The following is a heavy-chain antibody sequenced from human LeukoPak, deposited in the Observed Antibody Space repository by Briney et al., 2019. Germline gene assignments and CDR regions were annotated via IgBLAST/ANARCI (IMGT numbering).Heavy chain of an antibody. CDR2: INKDGSEE. CDR1: GFTLSDFY. J-gene: IGHJ4*02. V-gene: IGHV3-7*03. Sequence: PGGSLRLSCAASGFTLSDFYMSWVRQAPGKGLAWVANINKDGSEEKYVDSAKGRFTISRDNARNSLYLQMSSLRADDTAVYYCARWPHCQDFWGRGTRVTVSS. CDR3: ARWPHCQDF.